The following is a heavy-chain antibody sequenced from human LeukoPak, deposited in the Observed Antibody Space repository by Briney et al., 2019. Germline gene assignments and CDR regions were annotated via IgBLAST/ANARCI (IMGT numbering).Heavy chain of an antibody. Sequence: GGSLRLSCAASGFTFDDYAMHWVRQAPGNGLEWVSGISWNSGSIGYADSVKGRFTISRDNAKNSLYLQMNSLRAEDMALYYCAKGSVRGAFFDYWGQGTLVTVSS. J-gene: IGHJ4*02. V-gene: IGHV3-9*03. CDR1: GFTFDDYA. D-gene: IGHD3-10*02. CDR2: ISWNSGSI. CDR3: AKGSVRGAFFDY.